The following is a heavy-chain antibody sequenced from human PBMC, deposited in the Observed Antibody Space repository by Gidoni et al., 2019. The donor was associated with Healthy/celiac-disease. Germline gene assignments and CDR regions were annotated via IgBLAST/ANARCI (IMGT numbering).Heavy chain of an antibody. D-gene: IGHD2-15*01. CDR3: ARFCSGGSCHRNQPDY. Sequence: QVQLQQWGAGLLKPSETLSLTCAVDGGSFSGYYWSWIRQPPGKGVEWIGEINHSGSTNYNPSLKSRVTISVDTSKNQFSLKLSSVTAADTAVYYCARFCSGGSCHRNQPDYWGQGTLVTVSS. CDR2: INHSGST. V-gene: IGHV4-34*01. J-gene: IGHJ4*02. CDR1: GGSFSGYY.